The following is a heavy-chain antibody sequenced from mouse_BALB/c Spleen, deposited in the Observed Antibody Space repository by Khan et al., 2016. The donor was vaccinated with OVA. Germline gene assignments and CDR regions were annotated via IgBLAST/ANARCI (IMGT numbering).Heavy chain of an antibody. D-gene: IGHD2-12*01. J-gene: IGHJ2*01. Sequence: EVELVESGGGLVQPGGSRKLSCAASGFTFSGFGMHWVRPAPEKGLEWVAYISSGSSTIYYADTVKGRFTISRDNPKNTLFLQMTSLRSEDTAMYFCTRTCYYYFDYWGQGTTLTVSA. CDR1: GFTFSGFG. V-gene: IGHV5-17*02. CDR2: ISSGSSTI. CDR3: TRTCYYYFDY.